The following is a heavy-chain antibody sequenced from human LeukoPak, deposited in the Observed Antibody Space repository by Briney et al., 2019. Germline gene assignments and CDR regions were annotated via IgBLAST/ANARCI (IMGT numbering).Heavy chain of an antibody. D-gene: IGHD5-18*01. J-gene: IGHJ3*02. CDR3: ARERGYSYGLPRDAFDI. CDR2: IWYDGSNK. CDR1: GCTFSSYG. Sequence: GGSLRLSCAASGCTFSSYGMHWVRQAPGKGLEWVAVIWYDGSNKYYADSVKGRFTISRDNSKNTLYPQMNSLRAEDTAVYYCARERGYSYGLPRDAFDIWGQGTMATVSS. V-gene: IGHV3-33*01.